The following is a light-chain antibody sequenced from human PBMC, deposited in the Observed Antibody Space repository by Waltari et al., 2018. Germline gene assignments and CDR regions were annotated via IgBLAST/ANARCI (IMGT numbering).Light chain of an antibody. CDR1: QSIRSN. CDR2: GAS. CDR3: QQYDNWLGT. V-gene: IGKV3-15*01. J-gene: IGKJ1*01. Sequence: EIVMTQYPATLSVFPGERATFSCRASQSIRSNLAWYQHKPGQAPRLLIYGASTRATGIPARFSGSGSGTEFTLTISSLQSEDFAVYFCQQYDNWLGTFGQGTKVEIK.